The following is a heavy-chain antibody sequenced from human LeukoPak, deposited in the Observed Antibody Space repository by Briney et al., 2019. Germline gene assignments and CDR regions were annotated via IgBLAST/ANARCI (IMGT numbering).Heavy chain of an antibody. CDR3: AKLHYGDYVGN. J-gene: IGHJ4*02. CDR2: IITSGART. Sequence: GGSLRLSCAASGFTFSKFAMSWLRQAPGKGLEWVSVIITSGARTYNADSVKGRFNISRDNSKNMLYLHMNSLRAEDTAVYYCAKLHYGDYVGNWGQGTLVTVSS. CDR1: GFTFSKFA. D-gene: IGHD4-17*01. V-gene: IGHV3-23*01.